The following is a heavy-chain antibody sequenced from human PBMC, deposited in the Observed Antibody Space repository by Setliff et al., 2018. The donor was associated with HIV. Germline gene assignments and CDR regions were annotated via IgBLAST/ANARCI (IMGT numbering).Heavy chain of an antibody. Sequence: SETLSLTCTVSGGSINNDIYFWTWIRQRPGKGLEWIGYIYYSGSTYYNPSLKSRVIISVDTSKNQFSLKLSSVTAADTAVYYCARQGSLCPDCYLDSWGQGTLVTVSS. CDR3: ARQGSLCPDCYLDS. J-gene: IGHJ4*02. V-gene: IGHV4-39*01. D-gene: IGHD2-21*01. CDR2: IYYSGST. CDR1: GGSINNDIYF.